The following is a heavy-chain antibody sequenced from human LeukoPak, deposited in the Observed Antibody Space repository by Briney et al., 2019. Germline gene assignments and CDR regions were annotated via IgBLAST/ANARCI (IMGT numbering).Heavy chain of an antibody. J-gene: IGHJ4*02. CDR2: ISSSSSTM. CDR3: ARDRNYYGSGSHVYDY. CDR1: GFTFSSYS. V-gene: IGHV3-48*02. Sequence: AGGSLRLSCAASGFTFSSYSMNWVRQAPGKGLGWVSYISSSSSTMYYAGSVKGRFTISRDNAKNSLYLQMNSLRDEDTAVYYCARDRNYYGSGSHVYDYWGQGTLVTVSS. D-gene: IGHD3-10*01.